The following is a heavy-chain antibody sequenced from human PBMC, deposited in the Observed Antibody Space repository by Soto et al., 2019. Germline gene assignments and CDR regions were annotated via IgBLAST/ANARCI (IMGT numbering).Heavy chain of an antibody. CDR2: ISGSGGST. CDR3: AKGRGDIVVVVAALFDY. V-gene: IGHV3-23*01. CDR1: GFTFSSYA. J-gene: IGHJ4*02. Sequence: GGSLRLSCAASGFTFSSYAMSWVRQAPGKGLEWVSAISGSGGSTYYADSVKGRFTISRDNSKNTLYLQMNSLRAEDTAVYYCAKGRGDIVVVVAALFDYWGQGTLVTVSS. D-gene: IGHD2-15*01.